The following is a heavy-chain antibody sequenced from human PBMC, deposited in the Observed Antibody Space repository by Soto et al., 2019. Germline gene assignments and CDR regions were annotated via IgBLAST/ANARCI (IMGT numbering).Heavy chain of an antibody. CDR2: IIPIFGTA. Sequence: QVQLVQSGAEVKKPGSSVKVSCKASGGTFSSYAISWVRQAPGQGLEWMGGIIPIFGTANYAQKFQGRVTITADESTSTAHMELSSLRSEDTAGYYCALGGRDGYAYRGGFDYWGQGTLVTVSS. CDR1: GGTFSSYA. V-gene: IGHV1-69*01. CDR3: ALGGRDGYAYRGGFDY. J-gene: IGHJ4*02. D-gene: IGHD5-12*01.